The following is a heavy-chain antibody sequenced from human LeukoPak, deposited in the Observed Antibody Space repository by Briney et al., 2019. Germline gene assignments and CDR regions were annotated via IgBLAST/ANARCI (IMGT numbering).Heavy chain of an antibody. CDR2: ISSSSSTI. V-gene: IGHV3-48*04. CDR1: GFTFSSYS. J-gene: IGHJ5*02. D-gene: IGHD3-22*01. CDR3: ARDLGQYYDTSDNWFDP. Sequence: PGGSLRLSCAASGFTFSSYSMNWVRQAPGKGLEWVSYISSSSSTIYYADSVKGRFTISRDNAKNTLNLQMNSLRAEDMAVYYCARDLGQYYDTSDNWFDPWGQGTLVTVSS.